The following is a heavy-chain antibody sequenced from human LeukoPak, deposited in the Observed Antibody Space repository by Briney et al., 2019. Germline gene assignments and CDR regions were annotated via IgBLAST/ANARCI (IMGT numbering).Heavy chain of an antibody. CDR2: IYPGDSDT. Sequence: GETLKISCKGSGYSFTSYWIGWVRQMPGKGLVWMGIIYPGDSDTRYSPSFQGQVTISADKSISTAYLQWSSLKASDTAMYYCARTNMVRGVIGWFDPWGQGTLVTVSS. D-gene: IGHD3-10*01. V-gene: IGHV5-51*01. J-gene: IGHJ5*02. CDR3: ARTNMVRGVIGWFDP. CDR1: GYSFTSYW.